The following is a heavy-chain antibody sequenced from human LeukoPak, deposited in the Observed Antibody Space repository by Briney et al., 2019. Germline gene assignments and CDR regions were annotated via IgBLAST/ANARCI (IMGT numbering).Heavy chain of an antibody. D-gene: IGHD6-19*01. Sequence: GGSLRLSCAASGFTFSDWYMSWIRQAPGKGLEWVSYVSGSASSIYYADPVKGRFTISRDNAKNSLYLQMNSLRAEDTAVYYCASLPGYSSGWYQSWGQGTLVTVSS. CDR2: VSGSASSI. V-gene: IGHV3-11*01. CDR3: ASLPGYSSGWYQS. J-gene: IGHJ5*02. CDR1: GFTFSDWY.